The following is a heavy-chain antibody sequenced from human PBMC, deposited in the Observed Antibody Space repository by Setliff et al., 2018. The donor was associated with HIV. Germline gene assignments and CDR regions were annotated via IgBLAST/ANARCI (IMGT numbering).Heavy chain of an antibody. CDR3: ARGPGDLRFLEWLPPFDY. J-gene: IGHJ4*02. V-gene: IGHV4-61*09. Sequence: LSLTCTVSGGSISSGTYYWSWIRQPAGKGLEWIGHMYTSGSTNYNPSLKSRVTISVDTSKNQFSLKLRSVTAADTAVYYCARGPGDLRFLEWLPPFDYWGQGTLVTVSS. CDR2: MYTSGST. D-gene: IGHD3-3*01. CDR1: GGSISSGTYY.